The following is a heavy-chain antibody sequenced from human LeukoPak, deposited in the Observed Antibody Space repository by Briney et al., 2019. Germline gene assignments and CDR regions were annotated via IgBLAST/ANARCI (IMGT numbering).Heavy chain of an antibody. CDR2: INDSGGT. Sequence: PSETLSLTCAVYGGSFSGYYWSWIRQPPGKGLEWIGEINDSGGTNYNPYLKSRVTISLDTPKNPFSLKLTSMTAADTAVYYCARAPYLSSGSWGQGILVAVSS. CDR1: GGSFSGYY. CDR3: ARAPYLSSGS. J-gene: IGHJ3*01. V-gene: IGHV4-34*01. D-gene: IGHD3-22*01.